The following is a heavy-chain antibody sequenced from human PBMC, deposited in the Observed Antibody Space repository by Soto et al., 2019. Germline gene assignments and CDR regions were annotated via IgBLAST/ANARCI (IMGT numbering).Heavy chain of an antibody. Sequence: QITLKESGPPLVRPTQTLTLACSLSGFSLTTSGVGVGWIRQPPGKALEFLALIYWDDDTRYRPSLRTRLTIPKHPPKILVVVTMPNVDPVDTATFFFVRFWSVFFLPRHRDVFVLGGQGTMVTVSS. D-gene: IGHD3-3*01. V-gene: IGHV2-5*02. J-gene: IGHJ3*01. CDR3: VRFWSVFFLPRHRDVFVL. CDR1: GFSLTTSGVG. CDR2: IYWDDDT.